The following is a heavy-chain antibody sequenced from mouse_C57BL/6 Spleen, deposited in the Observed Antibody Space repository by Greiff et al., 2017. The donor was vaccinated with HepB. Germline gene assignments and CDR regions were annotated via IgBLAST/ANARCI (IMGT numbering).Heavy chain of an antibody. J-gene: IGHJ2*01. CDR3: ASFITTVVARKDYFDY. V-gene: IGHV1-53*01. Sequence: QVQLQQPGTELVKPGASVKLSCKASGYTFTSYWMHWVKQRPGQGLEWIGNINPSNGGTNYNEKFKSKATLTVDKSSSTAYMQLSSLTSEDSAVYYCASFITTVVARKDYFDYWGQSTTLTVSS. D-gene: IGHD1-1*01. CDR1: GYTFTSYW. CDR2: INPSNGGT.